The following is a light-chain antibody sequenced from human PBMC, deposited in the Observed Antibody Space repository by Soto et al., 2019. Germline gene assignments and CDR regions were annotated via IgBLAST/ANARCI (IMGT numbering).Light chain of an antibody. V-gene: IGKV1-39*01. Sequence: DIHMTQSASSLSSSVGYRCSITCRSSHNSGNDLNWYQQKPGKAPKLLIYAASSLQSGVQSRFSGSGSGTDFTLTISSLQPEDFATYYCQQANSFPITFGQGTRLENK. J-gene: IGKJ5*01. CDR1: HNSGND. CDR3: QQANSFPIT. CDR2: AAS.